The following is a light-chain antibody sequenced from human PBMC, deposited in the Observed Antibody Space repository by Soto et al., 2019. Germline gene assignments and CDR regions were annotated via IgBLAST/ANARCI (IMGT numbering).Light chain of an antibody. Sequence: QAVVTQEPSLTVSPGRTVTLTCASSTGAVTSGYFPSWFQQKPGQAPWALIHGASNRHPWTPARFSGSLLGGKAALTLSGVQPEDEADYYCLMYFGAALVFGGGTKLTVL. CDR1: TGAVTSGYF. CDR2: GAS. V-gene: IGLV7-43*01. CDR3: LMYFGAALV. J-gene: IGLJ3*02.